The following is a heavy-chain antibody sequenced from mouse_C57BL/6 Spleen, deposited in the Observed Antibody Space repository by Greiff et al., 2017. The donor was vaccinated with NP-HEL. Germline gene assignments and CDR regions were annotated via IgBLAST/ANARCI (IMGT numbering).Heavy chain of an antibody. CDR1: GYTFTDYY. CDR3: ARSPSYYGSPYYYAMDY. V-gene: IGHV1-19*01. J-gene: IGHJ4*01. D-gene: IGHD1-1*01. CDR2: INPYNGGT. Sequence: VQLKQSGPVLVKPGASVKMSCKASGYTFTDYYMNWVKQSHGKSLEWIGVINPYNGGTSYNQKFKGKATLTVDKSSSTAYMELNSLTSEDSAVYYCARSPSYYGSPYYYAMDYWGQGTSVTVSS.